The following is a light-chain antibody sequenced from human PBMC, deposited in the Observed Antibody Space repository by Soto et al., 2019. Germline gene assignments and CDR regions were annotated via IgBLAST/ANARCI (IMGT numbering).Light chain of an antibody. CDR2: EVV. Sequence: QSVLTQSPSASGSPGPTVTISCTGTKNDIGVYDFVSWYQHHPGKAPRLIIYEVVKRPSGHPDRFSGSKSGNTASLTASGLQAADEANHFGKESAGSNAYGVGRGTKVTVL. V-gene: IGLV2-8*01. J-gene: IGLJ1*01. CDR3: KESAGSNAYG. CDR1: KNDIGVYDF.